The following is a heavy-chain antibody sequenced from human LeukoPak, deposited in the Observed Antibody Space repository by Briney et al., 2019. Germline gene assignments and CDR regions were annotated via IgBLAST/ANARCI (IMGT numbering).Heavy chain of an antibody. CDR3: ARVSSSWYQDWYFDL. CDR2: IDTSGNT. Sequence: SETLSLTRTFSGGSISSYYWSWTRQPAGKGLEWIGRIDTSGNTNYKPSLKSRVTMSVDTSKNQFSLKLSSVTAADTAVYYCARVSSSWYQDWYFDLWGRGTLVTVSS. J-gene: IGHJ2*01. D-gene: IGHD6-13*01. V-gene: IGHV4-4*07. CDR1: GGSISSYY.